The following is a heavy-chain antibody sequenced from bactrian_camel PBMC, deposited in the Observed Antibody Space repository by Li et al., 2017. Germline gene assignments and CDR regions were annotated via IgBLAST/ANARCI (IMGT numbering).Heavy chain of an antibody. CDR2: IYTSGSI. CDR1: GAIYCRYD. D-gene: IGHD3*01. V-gene: IGHV3S53*01. Sequence: HVQLVESGGGSVEAGGSLRLSCAASGAIYCRYDMSWYRLAPGKEREGVAIIYTSGSIYYSDSVMGRFAISLDNPKKTVYLQMLSLKSEDTALYYCVTGHYYYSSWGQGTQVTVS. CDR3: VTGHYYYSS. J-gene: IGHJ6*01.